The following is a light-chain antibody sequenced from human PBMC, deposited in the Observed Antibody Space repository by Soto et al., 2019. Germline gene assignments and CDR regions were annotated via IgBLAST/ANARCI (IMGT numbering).Light chain of an antibody. J-gene: IGLJ1*01. CDR1: SSHIGSNT. CDR3: AAWDDSLNGRYV. Sequence: SEARRAPQASRSPGPTVLHSCFGSSSHIGSNTVNWYQQLPGTAPKLLIYSNNQRPSGVPDRFSGSKSGTSASLAISGLQSEDEADYYCAAWDDSLNGRYVFGTGTKVTVL. CDR2: SNN. V-gene: IGLV1-44*01.